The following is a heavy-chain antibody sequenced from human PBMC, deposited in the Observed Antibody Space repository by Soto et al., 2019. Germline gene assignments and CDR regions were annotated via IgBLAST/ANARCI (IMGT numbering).Heavy chain of an antibody. D-gene: IGHD2-2*01. CDR1: SGSINSGGFY. V-gene: IGHV4-31*03. J-gene: IGHJ6*03. Sequence: QVQLQESGPGLVKPSETLSLTCTVSSGSINSGGFYWSWIRQHPGKGLEWIGYISYSGITFYNLSLRSRVTMSLDTSKNQLSLKLSSVTAADTAVYYCAREIPAWYMAVWGKGTTVTVSS. CDR2: ISYSGIT. CDR3: AREIPAWYMAV.